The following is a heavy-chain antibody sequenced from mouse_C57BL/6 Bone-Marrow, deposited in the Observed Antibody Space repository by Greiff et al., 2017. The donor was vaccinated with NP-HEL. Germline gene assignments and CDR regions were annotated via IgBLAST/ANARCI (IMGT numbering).Heavy chain of an antibody. V-gene: IGHV1-4*01. CDR1: GYTFTSYT. CDR2: INPSSGYT. Sequence: VQLQQSGAELARPGASVKMSCRASGYTFTSYTMHWVKQRPGQGLEWIGYINPSSGYTKYNQKFKDKATLTADKSSSTAYMQLSSLTSEDSAVYYCARSLWPTPSMDYWGQGTSVTVSS. CDR3: ARSLWPTPSMDY. D-gene: IGHD1-1*02. J-gene: IGHJ4*01.